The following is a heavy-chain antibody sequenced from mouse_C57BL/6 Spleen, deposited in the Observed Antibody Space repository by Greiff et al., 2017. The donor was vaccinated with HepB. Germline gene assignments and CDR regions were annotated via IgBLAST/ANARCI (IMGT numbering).Heavy chain of an antibody. J-gene: IGHJ3*01. CDR3: ARKALYDGYYEFAY. CDR2: IDPSDSYT. D-gene: IGHD2-3*01. V-gene: IGHV1-50*01. CDR1: GYTFTSYW. Sequence: QVQLQQPGAELVKPGASVKLSCKASGYTFTSYWMQWVKQRPGQGLEWIGEIDPSDSYTNYNQKFWGKATLTVDTSSSTAYMQLSSLTSEDSAVYYCARKALYDGYYEFAYWGQGTLVTVSA.